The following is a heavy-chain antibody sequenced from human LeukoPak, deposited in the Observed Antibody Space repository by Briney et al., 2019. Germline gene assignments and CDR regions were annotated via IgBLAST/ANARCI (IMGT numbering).Heavy chain of an antibody. D-gene: IGHD3-3*01. J-gene: IGHJ4*02. V-gene: IGHV1-2*02. CDR2: INPNSGGT. Sequence: ASVKVSCKASGYIFTGYYIHWVRQAPGQGLEWMVWINPNSGGTDYAQKFQGRVIMTRDTSITTAYMELNSLISDDTAVYYCARGLAIFGVVIPTFFDFWGQGTLVTVSS. CDR1: GYIFTGYY. CDR3: ARGLAIFGVVIPTFFDF.